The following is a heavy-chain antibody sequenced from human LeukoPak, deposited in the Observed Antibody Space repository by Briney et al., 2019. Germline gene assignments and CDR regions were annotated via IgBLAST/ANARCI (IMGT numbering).Heavy chain of an antibody. CDR3: AKRGVVIRVILVGFHKEAYYFDS. Sequence: TGGSLRLSCAVSGITLSNYGMSWVRQAPGKGLEWVAGISGSGGRTDYAVSVKGRFTISRDNSKNTLYLQMKSLRAEDTAVYFCAKRGVVIRVILVGFHKEAYYFDSWGQGALVTVSS. J-gene: IGHJ4*02. CDR1: GITLSNYG. V-gene: IGHV3-23*01. D-gene: IGHD3-22*01. CDR2: ISGSGGRT.